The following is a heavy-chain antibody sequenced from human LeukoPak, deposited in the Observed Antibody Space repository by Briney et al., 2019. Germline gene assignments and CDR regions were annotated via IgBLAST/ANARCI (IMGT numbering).Heavy chain of an antibody. CDR1: GGSISSGGYY. V-gene: IGHV4-61*02. D-gene: IGHD3-16*01. CDR3: ARGGSPDV. J-gene: IGHJ6*04. CDR2: MYVSDNT. Sequence: SQTLSLTCTVSGGSISSGGYYWSWIRQPAGKGLEWIGRMYVSDNTHYNPSLSQSPSLRSRVTLSVDMSKRQFCLTLTSVTAADTALYYCARGGSPDVWGKGTTDTVFS.